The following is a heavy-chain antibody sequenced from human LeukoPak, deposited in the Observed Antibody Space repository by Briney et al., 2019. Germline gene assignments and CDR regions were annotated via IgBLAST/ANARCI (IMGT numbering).Heavy chain of an antibody. J-gene: IGHJ6*03. CDR2: IYYSGST. CDR3: ARVGGHSNSHYYYYMDV. D-gene: IGHD4-11*01. CDR1: GGSISSGDYY. Sequence: SETLSPTCTVSGGSISSGDYYWSWIRQPPGKGLEWIGNIYYSGSTYYNPSLKCRVTISVDTSKNQFSLKLSSVTAADTAVYYCARVGGHSNSHYYYYMDVWGKGTTVTVSS. V-gene: IGHV4-30-4*08.